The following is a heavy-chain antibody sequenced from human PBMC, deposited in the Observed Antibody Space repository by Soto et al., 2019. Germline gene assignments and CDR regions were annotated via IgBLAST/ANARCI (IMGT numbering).Heavy chain of an antibody. V-gene: IGHV3-23*01. Sequence: GGSLRLSCAASGFTFSSYAMSWVRQAPGKGLEWVSAISGSGGSTYYADSVKGRFTISRDNSKNTLYLQMNSLRAEDTAVYYCAKMSWWTSGLTLRFLEWLPDYWGQGTLVTVSS. CDR1: GFTFSSYA. J-gene: IGHJ4*02. CDR2: ISGSGGST. CDR3: AKMSWWTSGLTLRFLEWLPDY. D-gene: IGHD3-3*01.